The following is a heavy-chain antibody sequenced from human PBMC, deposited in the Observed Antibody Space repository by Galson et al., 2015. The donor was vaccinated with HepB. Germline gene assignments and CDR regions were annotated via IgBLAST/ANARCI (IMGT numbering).Heavy chain of an antibody. J-gene: IGHJ4*02. Sequence: SVKVSCKASGYTFTSYDINWVRQATGQGLEWMGWMNPNSGNTGYAQKFQGRVTMTRNTSISTAYMELSSLRSEDTAVYYCARGRNIVATPVDYWGQGTLVTVSS. CDR3: ARGRNIVATPVDY. V-gene: IGHV1-8*01. CDR2: MNPNSGNT. CDR1: GYTFTSYD. D-gene: IGHD5-12*01.